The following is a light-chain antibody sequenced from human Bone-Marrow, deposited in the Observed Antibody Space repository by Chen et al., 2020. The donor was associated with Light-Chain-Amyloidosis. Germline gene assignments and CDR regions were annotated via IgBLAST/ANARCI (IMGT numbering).Light chain of an antibody. CDR3: QQYYSTPLT. Sequence: DIVMTQSPDSLAVSVGATATSNCKSSQSVLYSSNNKNYLAWYQQKPGQPPKLLMYWASTRESGVPDRFSGSGSGTDFTLTISSLQAEDVAVYYCQQYYSTPLTFGGGTKVEIK. CDR1: QSVLYSSNNKNY. J-gene: IGKJ4*01. CDR2: WAS. V-gene: IGKV4-1*01.